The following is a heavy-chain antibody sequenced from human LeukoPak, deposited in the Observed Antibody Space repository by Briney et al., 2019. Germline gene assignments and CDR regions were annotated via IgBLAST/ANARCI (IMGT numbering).Heavy chain of an antibody. CDR1: GYSISSGCY. CDR2: VYHSGST. Sequence: SETLSLTCTVSGYSISSGCYWGWIRQPPGKGLEWIASVYHSGSTYYNPSLKSRVTISVDTSKNQFSLKLTSVTAADTAVYYCARSLRYCSGGSCYYAMDVWGQGTTVTVSS. J-gene: IGHJ6*02. V-gene: IGHV4-38-2*02. D-gene: IGHD2-15*01. CDR3: ARSLRYCSGGSCYYAMDV.